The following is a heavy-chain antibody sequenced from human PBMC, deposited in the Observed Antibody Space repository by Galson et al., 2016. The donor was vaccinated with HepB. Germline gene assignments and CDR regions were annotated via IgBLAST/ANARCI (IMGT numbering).Heavy chain of an antibody. CDR2: TGYDGSST. V-gene: IGHV3-30*12. D-gene: IGHD6-25*01. CDR1: GFSFSNFG. CDR3: ARDRYPYGGYRDLPS. Sequence: SLRLSCAGTGFSFSNFGMHWVRQAPGKGPEWVATTGYDGSSTYYADSLRGRFIISKDNSNNMFYLEMSSLTPEDTAIYYCARDRYPYGGYRDLPSWGPGALVIVSS. J-gene: IGHJ1*01.